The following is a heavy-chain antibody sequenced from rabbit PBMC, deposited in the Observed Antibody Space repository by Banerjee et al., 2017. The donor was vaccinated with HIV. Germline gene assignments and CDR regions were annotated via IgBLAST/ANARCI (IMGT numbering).Heavy chain of an antibody. D-gene: IGHD6-1*01. CDR2: IYAGKDIT. J-gene: IGHJ6*01. CDR3: ARAGYANYGGATAMDL. Sequence: QLKETGGGLVQPGGSLTLSCTASGFDFTRYYMSWVRQAPGKGLEWIGIIYAGKDITDYASWVNGRFTISSDNAQNTVDLQMNSLTAADTATYFCARAGYANYGGATAMDLWGPGTLVTVS. V-gene: IGHV1S7*01. CDR1: GFDFTRYY.